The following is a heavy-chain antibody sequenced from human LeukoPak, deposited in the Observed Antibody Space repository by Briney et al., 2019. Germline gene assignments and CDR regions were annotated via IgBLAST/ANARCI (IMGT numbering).Heavy chain of an antibody. CDR3: ARDRRLGIAVAGTKGDWFDP. CDR1: GYSLTNYG. CDR2: ISGYNGNT. J-gene: IGHJ5*02. V-gene: IGHV1-18*01. D-gene: IGHD6-19*01. Sequence: ASVKVSCKASGYSLTNYGITWVRQAPGQGLEWMGWISGYNGNTNYAQKLQGRVTMTTDTSTSTAYMELRSLRSDDTAVYYCARDRRLGIAVAGTKGDWFDPWGQGTLVTVSS.